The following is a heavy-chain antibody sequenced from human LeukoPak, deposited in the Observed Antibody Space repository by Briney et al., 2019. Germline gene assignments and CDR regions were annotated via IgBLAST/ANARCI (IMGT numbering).Heavy chain of an antibody. CDR2: ISNDGRHQ. Sequence: PGGSLKLSCAASGFTFSDYGMHWVRQAPGKGLEWVAVISNDGRHQFYADSVKGRFSISRDNAKNTLYLQMDSLRREDTALYYCAKDRGTGWYYFDSWGQGILATVSS. CDR1: GFTFSDYG. CDR3: AKDRGTGWYYFDS. V-gene: IGHV3-30*18. D-gene: IGHD6-19*01. J-gene: IGHJ4*02.